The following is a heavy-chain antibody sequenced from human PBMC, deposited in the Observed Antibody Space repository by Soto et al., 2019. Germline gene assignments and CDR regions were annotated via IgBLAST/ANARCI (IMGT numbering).Heavy chain of an antibody. CDR2: IGGSGASI. Sequence: GGSLRLSCAASGFPFCAFSMNWVRQAPGKGLEWVAGIGGSGASIYYADSVKGRFTISRDNFMNALYLQMNNQKAEDTAVYYCGRSVRPLRWSASWGQGTLVTVSS. CDR1: GFPFCAFS. V-gene: IGHV3-23*01. J-gene: IGHJ5*02. D-gene: IGHD2-15*01. CDR3: GRSVRPLRWSAS.